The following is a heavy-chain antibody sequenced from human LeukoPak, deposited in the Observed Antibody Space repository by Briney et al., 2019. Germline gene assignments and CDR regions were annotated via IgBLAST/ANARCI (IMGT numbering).Heavy chain of an antibody. CDR2: ISAYNGNT. CDR3: ARAPTAYSGSYYIVY. V-gene: IGHV1-18*01. D-gene: IGHD1-26*01. J-gene: IGHJ4*02. Sequence: ASVKVSCKASGYTFTSYGISWVRQAPGQGLEWMGWISAYNGNTNYAQKLQGRVTMTTATSTSTAYMELRSLRSDDTAVYYCARAPTAYSGSYYIVYWGQGALVTVSS. CDR1: GYTFTSYG.